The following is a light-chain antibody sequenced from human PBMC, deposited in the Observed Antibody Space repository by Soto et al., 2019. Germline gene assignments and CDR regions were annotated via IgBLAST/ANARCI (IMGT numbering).Light chain of an antibody. CDR3: SSYTSSSTLV. CDR2: EVS. Sequence: QSALTQPASVSGSPGQSITISCTGTSSDVGGYNYVSWYQQHPGKAPKLMMYEVSNRPSGVSNRFSGSKSGNTASLTISGLQDEDEADYYCSSYTSSSTLVFGTGTKLTVL. V-gene: IGLV2-14*01. J-gene: IGLJ1*01. CDR1: SSDVGGYNY.